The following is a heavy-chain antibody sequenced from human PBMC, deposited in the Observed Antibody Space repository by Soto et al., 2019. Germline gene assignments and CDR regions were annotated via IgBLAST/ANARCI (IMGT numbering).Heavy chain of an antibody. CDR2: IFHSGST. CDR3: ARGANRYSSPSSGVCGFDY. V-gene: IGHV4-59*01. Sequence: PSETLSLTCTVSGASISSSYWSWIRQPPGKGLEWIGYIFHSGSTNYNPSLKSRVTISVDTSKNQFSLNLSSLTTADTAVYFCARGANRYSSPSSGVCGFDYWRQGTLVTVSS. D-gene: IGHD5-12*01. CDR1: GASISSSY. J-gene: IGHJ4*02.